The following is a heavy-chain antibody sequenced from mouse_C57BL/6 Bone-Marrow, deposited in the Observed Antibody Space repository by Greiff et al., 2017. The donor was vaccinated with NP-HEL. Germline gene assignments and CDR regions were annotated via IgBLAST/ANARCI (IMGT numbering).Heavy chain of an antibody. CDR1: GYTFTSYW. CDR2: IYPSDSET. Sequence: VKLQQPGAELVRPGSSVKLSCKASGYTFTSYWMDWVKQRPGQGLEWIGNIYPSDSETHYNQKFKDKATLTVDKSSSTAYMQLSSLTSEDSAVYYCARSGDGYYPAWFAYWGQGTLVTVSA. J-gene: IGHJ3*01. CDR3: ARSGDGYYPAWFAY. D-gene: IGHD2-3*01. V-gene: IGHV1-61*01.